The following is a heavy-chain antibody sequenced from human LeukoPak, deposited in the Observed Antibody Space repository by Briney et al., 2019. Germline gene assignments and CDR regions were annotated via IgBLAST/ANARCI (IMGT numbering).Heavy chain of an antibody. Sequence: ASVKVSCKASGYTFTGYYMHWLRQAPGQGLEWMGWINPNSGGTNYAQKFQGRVTMTRDTSISTAYMELSRLRSDDTAVYYCARDLQWLVPYNWFDPWGQGTLVTVSS. D-gene: IGHD6-19*01. CDR2: INPNSGGT. CDR3: ARDLQWLVPYNWFDP. V-gene: IGHV1-2*02. J-gene: IGHJ5*02. CDR1: GYTFTGYY.